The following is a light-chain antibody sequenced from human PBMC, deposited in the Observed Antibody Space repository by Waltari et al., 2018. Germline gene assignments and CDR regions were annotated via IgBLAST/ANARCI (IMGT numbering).Light chain of an antibody. CDR3: QQGHGTPRT. V-gene: IGKV1-39*01. CDR2: AAS. CDR1: KSISSY. Sequence: DIQMTQSPSSLSASVGDRVTITCRASKSISSYLYWYQQKPEKAPQLLIYAASSLQSGVPSRFSGRGSGTDFTLTITSLQPEDFATYYCQQGHGTPRTFGQGTKVEIK. J-gene: IGKJ1*01.